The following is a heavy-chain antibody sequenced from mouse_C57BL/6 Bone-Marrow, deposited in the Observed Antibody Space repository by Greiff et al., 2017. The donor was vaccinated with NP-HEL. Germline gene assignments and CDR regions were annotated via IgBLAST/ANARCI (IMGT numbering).Heavy chain of an antibody. Sequence: VKLQESGAELARPGASVKLSCKASGYTFTSYGISWVKQRTGQGLEWIGEIYPRSGNTYYNEKFKGKATLTADKSSITAYMELRSLTSEDSAVYFCARSGGYDGYYVWGQGTLVTVSA. D-gene: IGHD2-3*01. CDR3: ARSGGYDGYYV. CDR1: GYTFTSYG. CDR2: IYPRSGNT. V-gene: IGHV1-81*01. J-gene: IGHJ3*01.